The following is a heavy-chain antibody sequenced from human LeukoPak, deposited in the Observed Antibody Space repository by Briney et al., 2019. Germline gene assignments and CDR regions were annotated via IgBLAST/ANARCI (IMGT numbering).Heavy chain of an antibody. D-gene: IGHD6-19*01. CDR1: GGSISSSSYY. J-gene: IGHJ4*02. CDR3: AREEVRRAVAGYFDN. Sequence: SETLSLTCTVSGGSISSSSYYWGWIRQPPGKGLEWIGSIYYSGSTYYNPSLKSRVTISVDTSKNQFSLKLSSVTAADTAVYYCAREEVRRAVAGYFDNWGQGTLVTVSS. V-gene: IGHV4-39*02. CDR2: IYYSGST.